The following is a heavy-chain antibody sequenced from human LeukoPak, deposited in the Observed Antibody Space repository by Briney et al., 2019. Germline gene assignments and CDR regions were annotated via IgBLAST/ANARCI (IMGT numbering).Heavy chain of an antibody. CDR1: GGSISSYY. V-gene: IGHV4-59*01. J-gene: IGHJ2*01. Sequence: PSETLSLTCTVSGGSISSYYWNWIRQPPGKGLEWIGYIFYSGSTDYNPSLKSRVTMSLDTSKDQFSLKVSSVTAADTAVYYCARGRDFDLWGRGTLVTVSS. CDR2: IFYSGST. CDR3: ARGRDFDL.